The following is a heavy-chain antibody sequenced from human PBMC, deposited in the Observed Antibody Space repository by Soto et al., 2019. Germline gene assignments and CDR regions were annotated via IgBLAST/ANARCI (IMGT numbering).Heavy chain of an antibody. CDR2: TSYTGNT. J-gene: IGHJ1*01. V-gene: IGHV4-59*02. D-gene: IGHD2-8*01. Sequence: SETLSLTCFVCGGSVTSHHCSWIRQFPWQGLQWIAYTSYTGNTNYNPYLQSRVTISLDTSKNQLSLKLTSMTAADKAVYYCARDMHAGLNHYFHPSGQRTLFTVYS. CDR3: ARDMHAGLNHYFHP. CDR1: GGSVTSHH.